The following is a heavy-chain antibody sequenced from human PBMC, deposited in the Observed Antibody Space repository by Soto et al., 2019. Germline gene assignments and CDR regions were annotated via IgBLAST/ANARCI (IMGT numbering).Heavy chain of an antibody. CDR3: ASVVDLRKSIDP. V-gene: IGHV1-69*13. J-gene: IGHJ5*02. CDR2: IIPIFGTA. CDR1: GYTFTSYG. Sequence: QVQLVQSGAEVKKPGAAVKVSCKASGYTFTSYGISWVRQAPGQGLEWMGWIIPIFGTANYAQKFQGRFTITADESTSTAYMELSSLRSEDTAVYYCASVVDLRKSIDPWGQGTLVTVSS. D-gene: IGHD2-21*01.